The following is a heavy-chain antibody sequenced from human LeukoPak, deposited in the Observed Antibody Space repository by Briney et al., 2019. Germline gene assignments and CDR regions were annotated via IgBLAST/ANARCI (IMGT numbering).Heavy chain of an antibody. D-gene: IGHD3-16*01. CDR3: AADDRFYTFDGYDI. CDR2: VKMKSDGGTT. V-gene: IGHV3-15*01. J-gene: IGHJ3*02. CDR1: GFTFSSYW. Sequence: GGSLRLSCAASGFTFSSYWMSWVRQAPGKGLEWVGRVKMKSDGGTTDYAAAVKGRFSISRDDSKNSLYLQMNNLRTEDTAVYFCAADDRFYTFDGYDIWGQGTMVTVSS.